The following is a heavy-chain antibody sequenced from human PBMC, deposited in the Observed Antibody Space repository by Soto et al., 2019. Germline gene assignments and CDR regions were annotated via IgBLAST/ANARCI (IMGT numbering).Heavy chain of an antibody. CDR3: ARDGPNNNETNTANGIDY. CDR2: ISNSGSAT. D-gene: IGHD1-1*01. V-gene: IGHV3-48*03. Sequence: GGSLRLSCAASGFTFSGYEMNWVRQAPGKGLEWVGYISNSGSATFYADSLKGRFTISRDNAKNSLYLQMNSLRAEDTALYYCARDGPNNNETNTANGIDYWGQGTLVTVAS. CDR1: GFTFSGYE. J-gene: IGHJ4*02.